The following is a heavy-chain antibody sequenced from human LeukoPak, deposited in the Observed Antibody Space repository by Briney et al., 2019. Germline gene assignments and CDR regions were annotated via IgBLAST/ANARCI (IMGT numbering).Heavy chain of an antibody. D-gene: IGHD5-12*01. V-gene: IGHV4-59*08. CDR1: GGSIRSYY. CDR3: AGNSGYYGNFDH. Sequence: SETLSLTCTVSGGSIRSYYWSWIRQPPGKGLEWIGYIYYSGSTNYNPSLKSRVTISVDTSKNQFSLKLSSVTPADTAVYYCAGNSGYYGNFDHWGQGTLVTVSS. CDR2: IYYSGST. J-gene: IGHJ4*02.